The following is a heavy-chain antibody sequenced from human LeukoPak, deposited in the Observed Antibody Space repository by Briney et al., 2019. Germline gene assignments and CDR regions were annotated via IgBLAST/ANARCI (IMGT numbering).Heavy chain of an antibody. CDR2: ISGSGGST. D-gene: IGHD6-19*01. CDR3: AKSPSVEYGSGWYKY. V-gene: IGHV3-23*01. Sequence: PGGSLRLSCAASGFTFSSYAMSWVRQAPGKGLEWGSAISGSGGSTYYADSVKGRFTISRDNPKNTLYLQMNSLRAEDTAVYYCAKSPSVEYGSGWYKYWGQGTLVTVSS. J-gene: IGHJ4*02. CDR1: GFTFSSYA.